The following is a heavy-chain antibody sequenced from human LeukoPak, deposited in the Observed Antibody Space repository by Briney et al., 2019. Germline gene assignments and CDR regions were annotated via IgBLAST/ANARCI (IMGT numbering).Heavy chain of an antibody. CDR1: GGSFSGYY. V-gene: IGHV4-34*01. J-gene: IGHJ3*02. CDR3: ARVNDGGWQWRAFDI. Sequence: SETLSLTCAVYGGSFSGYYWSWIRQPPGKGLEWIGEINHSGSTNYNPSLKSRVTISVDTSKNQFSLKLSSVTAADTAMYYCARVNDGGWQWRAFDIWGQGTMVTVSS. D-gene: IGHD6-19*01. CDR2: INHSGST.